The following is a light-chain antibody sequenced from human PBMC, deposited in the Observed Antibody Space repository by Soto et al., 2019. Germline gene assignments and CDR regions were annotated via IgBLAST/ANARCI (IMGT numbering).Light chain of an antibody. CDR1: HGISSY. Sequence: DIQLTQSPSFLSSSVGDRVTITCRASHGISSYFAWYQQKPGKAPKLLIYAVYTLQSGVPSRFSGSASGTEFTLTISSLQPEDFATYYCQQLYSYRLTFGGGTKVEIK. CDR2: AVY. J-gene: IGKJ4*01. CDR3: QQLYSYRLT. V-gene: IGKV1-9*01.